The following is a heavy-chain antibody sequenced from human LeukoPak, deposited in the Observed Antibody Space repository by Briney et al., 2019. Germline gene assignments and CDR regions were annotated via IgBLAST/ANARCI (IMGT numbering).Heavy chain of an antibody. CDR1: GFTFSSYG. J-gene: IGHJ6*03. Sequence: GGSLRLSCAASGFTFSSYGMHWVRQAPGKGLEWVAFIRYDGSNKYYADSVKGRFTISRDNSKNTLYLQMNSLRAEDTAVYYCAKDLRDIVVVPAAMPDYYMDVWGKGTTVTISS. CDR2: IRYDGSNK. D-gene: IGHD2-2*01. CDR3: AKDLRDIVVVPAAMPDYYMDV. V-gene: IGHV3-30*02.